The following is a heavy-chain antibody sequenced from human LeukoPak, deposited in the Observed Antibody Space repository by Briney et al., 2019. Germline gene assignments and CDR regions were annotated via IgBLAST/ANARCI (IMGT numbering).Heavy chain of an antibody. CDR3: ARDSNSWATSGYFDY. Sequence: ASVKVSCKASGYTFTSYGISWVRQAPGQGLEWMGWISAYNGNTSYAQKLQGRVTMTTDTSTSTAYMELRSLRSDDTAVYYCARDSNSWATSGYFDYWGQGTLVTVSS. V-gene: IGHV1-18*01. CDR2: ISAYNGNT. D-gene: IGHD5-12*01. J-gene: IGHJ4*02. CDR1: GYTFTSYG.